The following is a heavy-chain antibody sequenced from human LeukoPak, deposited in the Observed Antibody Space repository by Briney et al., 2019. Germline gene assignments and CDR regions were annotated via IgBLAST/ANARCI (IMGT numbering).Heavy chain of an antibody. CDR2: MSYDGSNK. CDR3: AKDLGDWSAVAGDY. Sequence: GWSLRLSCAASGFTFSSYGMHWVRQAPGKGLEWVAVMSYDGSNKYYADSVKGRFTIYRDNSKNTLYLQMNSLRAEDTAVYYCAKDLGDWSAVAGDYWGQGTLVTVSS. V-gene: IGHV3-30*18. J-gene: IGHJ4*02. D-gene: IGHD6-19*01. CDR1: GFTFSSYG.